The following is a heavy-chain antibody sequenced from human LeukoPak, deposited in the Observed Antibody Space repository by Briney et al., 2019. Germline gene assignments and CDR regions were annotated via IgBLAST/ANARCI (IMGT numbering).Heavy chain of an antibody. Sequence: GGSLRLSCAASGFIFSNYAMSWVRQAPGRGLEWVSSIRGSSPATYIADSVKGRFTISRDNSKNTLYLQMNSLKTEDTAVYYCTTAANYDFWSGYYFDYWGQGTLVTVSS. J-gene: IGHJ4*02. CDR3: TTAANYDFWSGYYFDY. CDR1: GFIFSNYA. CDR2: IRGSSPAT. D-gene: IGHD3-3*01. V-gene: IGHV3-23*01.